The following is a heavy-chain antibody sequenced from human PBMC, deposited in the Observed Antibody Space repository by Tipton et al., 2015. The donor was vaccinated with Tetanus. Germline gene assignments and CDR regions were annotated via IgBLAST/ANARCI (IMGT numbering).Heavy chain of an antibody. D-gene: IGHD3-22*01. CDR3: ARYYYDSSGLYWYFDL. V-gene: IGHV1-2*02. J-gene: IGHJ2*01. CDR1: GYTFTGYY. CDR2: INPNSGGT. Sequence: QLVQSGAEVKKPGASVKVSCKASGYTFTGYYMHWVRQAPGQGLEWMGWINPNSGGTNYAQKFQGGVTMTRDTSISTAYMELSRLRSDDTAGYYCARYYYDSSGLYWYFDLWGRGTLVTVSS.